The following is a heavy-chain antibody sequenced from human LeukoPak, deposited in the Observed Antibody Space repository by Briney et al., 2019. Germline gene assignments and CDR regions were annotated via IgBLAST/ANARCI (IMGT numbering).Heavy chain of an antibody. V-gene: IGHV3-23*01. D-gene: IGHD2-15*01. CDR2: ISGSGGNT. Sequence: GGSLRLSCAASGFTFTSYAMSWVRQAPGKGLEWVSTISGSGGNTYYADSVKGRFTISRDNSKNTLYLQMNSLRVEDTAVYYCARGGSPRGFLGYWGQGTMVTVSS. CDR3: ARGGSPRGFLGY. J-gene: IGHJ4*02. CDR1: GFTFTSYA.